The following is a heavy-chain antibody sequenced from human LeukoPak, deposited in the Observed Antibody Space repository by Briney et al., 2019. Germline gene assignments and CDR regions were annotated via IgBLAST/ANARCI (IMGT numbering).Heavy chain of an antibody. V-gene: IGHV1-18*01. Sequence: ASVKVSCKASGYTFTSYGISWVRQAPGQGLEWMGWISAYNGNTNYAQKLQGRVTMTTDTSTSTAYMELRSLRSDDTAVYYCERVGDRGVVATREYYFDYWGQGTLVTVSS. CDR3: ERVGDRGVVATREYYFDY. CDR1: GYTFTSYG. CDR2: ISAYNGNT. J-gene: IGHJ4*02. D-gene: IGHD5-12*01.